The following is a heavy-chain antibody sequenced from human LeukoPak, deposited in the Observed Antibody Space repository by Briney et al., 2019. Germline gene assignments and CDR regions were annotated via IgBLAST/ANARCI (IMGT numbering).Heavy chain of an antibody. V-gene: IGHV3-23*01. CDR2: IRGSSGST. CDR1: GFTLSIYV. Sequence: GGSLRLSCAASGFTLSIYVLGGVRHALRGGVGCVSAIRGSSGSTYYADAVKGRFTISRDNSKNTLYLQMNSLRAEDTAVYYCAKGGNWNDGPDAFDIWGQGTMVTVSS. CDR3: AKGGNWNDGPDAFDI. D-gene: IGHD1-20*01. J-gene: IGHJ3*02.